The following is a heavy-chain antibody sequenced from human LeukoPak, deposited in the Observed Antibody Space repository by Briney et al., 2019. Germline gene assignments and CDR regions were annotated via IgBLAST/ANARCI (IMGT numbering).Heavy chain of an antibody. J-gene: IGHJ3*02. CDR2: IYYSGST. D-gene: IGHD4-23*01. CDR3: ARWGYGGNSASGAFDI. CDR1: GGSISSYY. Sequence: PSETLSLTCTVSGGSISSYYWSWIRQPPGKGLEWIGYIYYSGSTNSDYNPSLKSRVTISLDTSKNQFSLKLSSVTAADTAVYYCARWGYGGNSASGAFDIWGQGTRVTVSS. V-gene: IGHV4-59*08.